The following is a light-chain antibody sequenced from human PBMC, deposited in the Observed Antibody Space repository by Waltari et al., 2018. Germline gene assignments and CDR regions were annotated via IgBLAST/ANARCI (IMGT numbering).Light chain of an antibody. V-gene: IGLV2-11*01. CDR3: CSYAGNYANYV. J-gene: IGLJ1*01. CDR2: DVN. CDR1: SSDVGAYDY. Sequence: QSALIQPRAVSRSPGQSVIISCTGASSDVGAYDYVSWYQQHPGKAPTLIIYDVNNRPSGVPDRFSCSKSGNTASLTISGLQAEDESDYYCCSYAGNYANYVFGTGAKLT.